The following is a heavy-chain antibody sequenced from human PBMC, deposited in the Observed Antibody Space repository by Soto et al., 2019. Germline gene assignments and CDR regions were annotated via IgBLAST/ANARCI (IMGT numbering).Heavy chain of an antibody. J-gene: IGHJ4*02. Sequence: EVQLVESGGGLVQPGRSLRLSCAASGFTFDDYAMHWVRQAPGKGLEWVSGISWNSGSIGYADSVKGRFTISRDNVKNSLYLQMNSLRAEDTVLYYCAKDIVVVVAATPVFDYWGQGTLVTVSS. CDR1: GFTFDDYA. CDR2: ISWNSGSI. CDR3: AKDIVVVVAATPVFDY. V-gene: IGHV3-9*01. D-gene: IGHD2-15*01.